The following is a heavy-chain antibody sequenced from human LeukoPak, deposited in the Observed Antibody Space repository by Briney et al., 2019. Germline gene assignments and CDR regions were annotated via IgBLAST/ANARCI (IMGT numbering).Heavy chain of an antibody. J-gene: IGHJ4*02. V-gene: IGHV3-23*01. CDR1: GFTFSRYG. CDR2: ISGSGGST. D-gene: IGHD2-21*02. CDR3: ASQNVVVTAIPYY. Sequence: GGSLRLSCAASGFTFSRYGMSWVRQAPGKGLEWVSAISGSGGSTYYADSVKGRFTISRDNSKNTLYLQMNSLRAEDTAVYYCASQNVVVTAIPYYWGQGTLVTVSS.